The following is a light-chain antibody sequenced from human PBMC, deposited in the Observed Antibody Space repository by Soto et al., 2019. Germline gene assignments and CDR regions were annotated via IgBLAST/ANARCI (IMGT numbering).Light chain of an antibody. CDR2: YIS. CDR3: QQHKQCPIT. J-gene: IGKJ5*01. CDR1: QSAGTF. V-gene: IGKV3D-15*01. Sequence: EIVMTQSPATLSVSPGETASLSCRASQSAGTFLAWYQQKPGQAPRLLIYYISTRATGIPARFSGSGSGTECTLTINRLQSEESAGYYCQQHKQCPITCGQGTRLEIK.